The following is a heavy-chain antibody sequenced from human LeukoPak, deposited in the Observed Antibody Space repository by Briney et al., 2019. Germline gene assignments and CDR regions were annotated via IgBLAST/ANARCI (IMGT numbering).Heavy chain of an antibody. Sequence: PSETLSLTCTVSGYSISSGYHWGWIRQPPGKGLEWIGSIYHSGSTYYNPSLKSRVTISVDTSKNQFSLKLSSLTAADTAVHYCAKEGEGSISHWGQGTLVTVSS. CDR2: IYHSGST. J-gene: IGHJ4*02. CDR3: AKEGEGSISH. V-gene: IGHV4-38-2*02. CDR1: GYSISSGYH. D-gene: IGHD3-16*01.